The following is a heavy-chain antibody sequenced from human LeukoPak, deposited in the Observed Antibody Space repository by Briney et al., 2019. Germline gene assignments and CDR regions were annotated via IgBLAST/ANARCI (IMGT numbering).Heavy chain of an antibody. V-gene: IGHV3-7*01. CDR3: ARGDSGSYYYYYYMDV. J-gene: IGHJ6*03. CDR2: IKQDGSEK. D-gene: IGHD1-26*01. Sequence: GGSLRLSCAASGFPFSTYWMSWVRQAPGKGLEWVANIKQDGSEKYYVDSVKGRFTISRDNAKNSLYLQMNSLRAEDTAVYYCARGDSGSYYYYYYMDVWGKGTTVTVSS. CDR1: GFPFSTYW.